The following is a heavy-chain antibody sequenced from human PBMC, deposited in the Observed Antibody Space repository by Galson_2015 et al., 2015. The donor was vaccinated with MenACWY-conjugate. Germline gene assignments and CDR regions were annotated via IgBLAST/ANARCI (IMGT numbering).Heavy chain of an antibody. V-gene: IGHV3-30*04. CDR1: GFNIRSYA. D-gene: IGHD6-6*01. Sequence: SLRLSCAASGFNIRSYAMHWVRQAPGKGLEWVTVTSYDGSQKYYADSVKGRFTISRDNSKNTLYLQMNSLRDEDTAVYFCARDQQGYNSSSYRSFDYWGQGTLVIVSS. J-gene: IGHJ4*02. CDR2: TSYDGSQK. CDR3: ARDQQGYNSSSYRSFDY.